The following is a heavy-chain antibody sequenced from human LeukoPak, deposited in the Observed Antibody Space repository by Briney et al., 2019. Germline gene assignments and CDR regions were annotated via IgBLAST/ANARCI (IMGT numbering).Heavy chain of an antibody. CDR3: ARGGTTVVTPTHNWFDP. Sequence: PGGSLRLSCAACGFTFSDYYMSWIRQAPGKGLEWVTYISSSGSTIYYADSVKGRFTISRDNAKNSLYLQMNSLRAEDTAVYYCARGGTTVVTPTHNWFDPWGQGTLVTVSS. D-gene: IGHD4-23*01. CDR1: GFTFSDYY. V-gene: IGHV3-11*01. J-gene: IGHJ5*02. CDR2: ISSSGSTI.